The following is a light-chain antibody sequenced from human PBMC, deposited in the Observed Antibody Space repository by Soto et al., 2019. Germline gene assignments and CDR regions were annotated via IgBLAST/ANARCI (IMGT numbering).Light chain of an antibody. V-gene: IGKV1D-12*01. CDR3: QQAKTFPLT. J-gene: IGKJ4*01. CDR1: QDITNW. CDR2: ATS. Sequence: DIQMTQSPPSVSASVGDRVIITCRASQDITNWLAWYQQKPGKAPKVLIYATSTLESGVPSRFNGSGSGTDYTLTISSLQAEDFATYHCQQAKTFPLTFGGGTKVENK.